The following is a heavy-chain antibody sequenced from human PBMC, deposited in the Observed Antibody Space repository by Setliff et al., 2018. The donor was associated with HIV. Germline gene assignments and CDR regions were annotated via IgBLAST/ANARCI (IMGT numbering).Heavy chain of an antibody. CDR2: ILYDGSEK. D-gene: IGHD3-10*01. CDR3: AKVEMGSYLDY. CDR1: GFNFRSYG. Sequence: GGSLRLSCAASGFNFRSYGMHWVRQAPGKGLEWVADILYDGSEKRYADSVKGRFSISRDNSKNTLYLQMNSVRPEDTAVYYCAKVEMGSYLDYWGQGTLVTVSS. V-gene: IGHV3-30*18. J-gene: IGHJ4*02.